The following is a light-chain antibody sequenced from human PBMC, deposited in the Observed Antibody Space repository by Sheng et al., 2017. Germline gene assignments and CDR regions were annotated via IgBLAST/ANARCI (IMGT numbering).Light chain of an antibody. CDR1: QSVSSN. J-gene: IGKJ3*01. V-gene: IGKV3-15*01. Sequence: EIVMTQSPATLSVSPGERATLSCRASQSVSSNLAWYQQKPGQAPRLLIYGASTRATGIPARFSGSGSGTDFTLTISRLEPEDSAVYYCQQYGRSPVFGPGTKVEIK. CDR3: QQYGRSPV. CDR2: GAS.